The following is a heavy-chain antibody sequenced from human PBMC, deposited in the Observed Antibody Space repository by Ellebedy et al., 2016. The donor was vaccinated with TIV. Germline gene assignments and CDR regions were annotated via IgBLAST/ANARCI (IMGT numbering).Heavy chain of an antibody. J-gene: IGHJ2*01. D-gene: IGHD1-26*01. CDR1: GFTFSNYN. CDR2: IRSTGSDK. CDR3: AKDRRERGDTTKWFFDL. Sequence: GESLKISCVASGFTFSNYNMNWVRQSPGKGLEWVSSIRSTGSDKYYAESVKGRFTISRDNAQDTLFLQMNSLRADDTAVYYCAKDRRERGDTTKWFFDLWGRGALVTVSS. V-gene: IGHV3-21*04.